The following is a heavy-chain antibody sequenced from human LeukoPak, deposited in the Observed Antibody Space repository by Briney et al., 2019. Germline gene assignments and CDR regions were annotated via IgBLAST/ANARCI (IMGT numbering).Heavy chain of an antibody. CDR2: ICYSGST. CDR1: GGSISSSSYY. CDR3: ARSQYSYGMDV. J-gene: IGHJ6*02. Sequence: SETLSLTCTVSGGSISSSSYYWSWIRQPPGKGLEWIGYICYSGSTNYNPSLKSRVTISVDTSKNQFSLKLSSVTAADTAVYYCARSQYSYGMDVWGQGTTVTVSS. V-gene: IGHV4-61*05. D-gene: IGHD6-6*01.